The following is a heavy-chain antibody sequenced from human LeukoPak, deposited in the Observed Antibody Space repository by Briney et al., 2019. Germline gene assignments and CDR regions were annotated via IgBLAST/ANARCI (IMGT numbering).Heavy chain of an antibody. CDR1: GYTFTSYG. V-gene: IGHV1-18*01. CDR3: ARNSSSSGYFDY. Sequence: GASVKVSCKASGYTFTSYGISWVRQAPGQGLEWMGWIIAYVGNTNYTQNLQGRVSMTTETSTSTACMGMRRVRADDTAVYYCARNSSSSGYFDYWGQGTLVTVSS. J-gene: IGHJ4*02. CDR2: IIAYVGNT. D-gene: IGHD6-6*01.